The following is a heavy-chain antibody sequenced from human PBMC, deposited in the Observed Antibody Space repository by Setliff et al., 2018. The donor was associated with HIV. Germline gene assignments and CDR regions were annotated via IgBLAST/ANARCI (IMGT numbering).Heavy chain of an antibody. CDR1: GYSISSGYY. D-gene: IGHD3-22*01. V-gene: IGHV4-38-2*02. Sequence: SETLSLTCTVTGYSISSGYYWAWIRQPPGKGLEWIGYIYHAGNTYYNPSLKSRVTISADPSKNQFSLKLSSVTAADTAMYYCARVLDYYDSSPYYFDYWGQGTLVTVSS. CDR2: IYHAGNT. J-gene: IGHJ4*02. CDR3: ARVLDYYDSSPYYFDY.